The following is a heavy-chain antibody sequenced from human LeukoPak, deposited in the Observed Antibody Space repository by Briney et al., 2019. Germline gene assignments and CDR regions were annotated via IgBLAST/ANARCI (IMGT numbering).Heavy chain of an antibody. V-gene: IGHV1-2*02. Sequence: ASVKVSCKASGYTFTGYYMHWVRQAPGQGLEWLGWINPNSGGTNYAQKFQGRVTMTRDTSISTAYMELSRLRSDDTAVYYCASPYYDSSGYYAFGYWGQGTLVTVSS. D-gene: IGHD3-22*01. J-gene: IGHJ4*02. CDR2: INPNSGGT. CDR1: GYTFTGYY. CDR3: ASPYYDSSGYYAFGY.